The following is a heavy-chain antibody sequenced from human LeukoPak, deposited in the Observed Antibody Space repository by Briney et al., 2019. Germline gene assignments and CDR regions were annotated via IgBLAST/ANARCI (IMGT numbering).Heavy chain of an antibody. D-gene: IGHD3-22*01. CDR3: ARDRGEWYDSSGYYGD. CDR2: IIPIFGIA. J-gene: IGHJ4*02. Sequence: SVKVSCKASGYTFTSYGISWVRQAPGQGLEWMGRIIPIFGIANYAQKFQGRVTITADKSTSTAYMELSSLRSEDTAVYYCARDRGEWYDSSGYYGDWGQGTLVTVSS. CDR1: GYTFTSYG. V-gene: IGHV1-69*04.